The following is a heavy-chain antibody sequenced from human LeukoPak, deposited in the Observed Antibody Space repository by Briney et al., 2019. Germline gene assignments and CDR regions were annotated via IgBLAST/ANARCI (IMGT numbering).Heavy chain of an antibody. V-gene: IGHV3-66*01. CDR3: ARGPKWPLLDY. Sequence: GGSLRLSRAASGFTVSSNYMSWVRQAPGKGLEWVSVIYSGGSTYYADSVKGRFTISRDNSKNTLYLQMNSLRAEDTAVYYCARGPKWPLLDYWGQGTLVTVSS. CDR1: GFTVSSNY. D-gene: IGHD5-12*01. J-gene: IGHJ4*02. CDR2: IYSGGST.